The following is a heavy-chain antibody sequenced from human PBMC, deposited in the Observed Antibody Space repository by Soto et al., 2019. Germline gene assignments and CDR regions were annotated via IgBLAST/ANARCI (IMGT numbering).Heavy chain of an antibody. CDR3: GGRHSSGAGPPGGLDW. D-gene: IGHD3-10*01. V-gene: IGHV4-39*01. CDR2: IFYSGNT. CDR1: GGSISSTSYY. J-gene: IGHJ4*02. Sequence: SETLSLTCTVSGGSISSTSYYWGWIRQSPGKGLEWIGSIFYSGNTFYNPSLKSRLTISVDTSMNQFSLKLTSVTAADTAMYYCGGRHSSGAGPPGGLDWWGRGTVVTVSS.